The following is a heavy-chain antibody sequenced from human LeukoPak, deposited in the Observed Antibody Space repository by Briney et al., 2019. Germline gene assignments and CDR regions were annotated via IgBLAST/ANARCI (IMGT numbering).Heavy chain of an antibody. CDR2: IYSGGST. D-gene: IGHD3-10*01. CDR1: GFAVNSNY. J-gene: IGHJ3*02. V-gene: IGHV3-53*01. CDR3: ARDPRYYGSESYYIWAFDI. Sequence: PGGSLRLSCAASGFAVNSNYMSWVRQAPGKGLEWASVIYSGGSTYYADSVKGRFTISRDNSKNTLYLQMNSLRAEDTAVYYCARDPRYYGSESYYIWAFDIWGQGTMVTVSS.